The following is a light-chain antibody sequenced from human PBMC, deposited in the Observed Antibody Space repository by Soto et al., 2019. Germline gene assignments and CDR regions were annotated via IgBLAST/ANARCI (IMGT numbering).Light chain of an antibody. Sequence: QSALTQPASVSGSPGQSITISCTGTSSDVGGYNYVSWYQHHPGKAPKLMIYDGTERPSEVSNRFSVSKSGNTASLTISGLQAEDEAHYYCYSYAGSNTPWVFGGGTKLTVL. J-gene: IGLJ3*02. CDR3: YSYAGSNTPWV. CDR2: DGT. V-gene: IGLV2-23*01. CDR1: SSDVGGYNY.